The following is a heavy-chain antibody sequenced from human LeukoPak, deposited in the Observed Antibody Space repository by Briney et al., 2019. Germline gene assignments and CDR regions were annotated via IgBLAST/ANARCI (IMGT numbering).Heavy chain of an antibody. CDR1: GYSISSGYY. D-gene: IGHD6-13*01. J-gene: IGHJ5*02. CDR2: IYNSGST. CDR3: ARAYSSSWYWNWFDP. V-gene: IGHV4-38-2*02. Sequence: SETLSLTCTVSGYSISSGYYWGWIRQAPGKGLEWIGSIYNSGSTYYNPSLKSRVTISVDMSKNQFSLRMSSVTAADTAVYYCARAYSSSWYWNWFDPWGQGTLVTVSS.